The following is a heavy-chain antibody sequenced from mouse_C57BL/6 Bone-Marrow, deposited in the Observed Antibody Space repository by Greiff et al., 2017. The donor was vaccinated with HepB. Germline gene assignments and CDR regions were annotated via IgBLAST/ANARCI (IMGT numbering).Heavy chain of an antibody. CDR1: GYTFTSYW. CDR3: ARYLIYYDYDVKVYFDY. Sequence: LVESGAELAKPGDSVKLSCKASGYTFTSYWIHWVKQRPGQGLEWIGYINPSSGYTKYNQKFKDKATLTADKSSSPAYMQLSSLTYEDSAVYYCARYLIYYDYDVKVYFDYWGQGTTLTVSS. V-gene: IGHV1-7*01. CDR2: INPSSGYT. J-gene: IGHJ2*01. D-gene: IGHD2-4*01.